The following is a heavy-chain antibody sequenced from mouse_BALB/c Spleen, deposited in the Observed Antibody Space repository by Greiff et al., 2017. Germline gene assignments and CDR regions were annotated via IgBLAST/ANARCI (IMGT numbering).Heavy chain of an antibody. J-gene: IGHJ2*01. V-gene: IGHV7-3*02. CDR2: IRNKANGYTT. Sequence: EVQLVESGGGLVQPGGSLRLSCATSGFTFTDYYMSWVRQPPGKALEWLGFIRNKANGYTTEYSASVKGRFTISRDNSQSILYLQMNTLRAEDSATYYCARDKGTKYYFDYWGQGTTLTVSS. CDR3: ARDKGTKYYFDY. CDR1: GFTFTDYY.